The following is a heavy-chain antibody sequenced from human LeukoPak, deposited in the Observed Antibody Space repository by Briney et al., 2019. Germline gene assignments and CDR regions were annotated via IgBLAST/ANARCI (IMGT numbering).Heavy chain of an antibody. V-gene: IGHV4-59*08. CDR1: GGSISRYY. D-gene: IGHD6-13*01. CDR3: ARHKWHSSILWFDP. CDR2: IYYSGST. J-gene: IGHJ5*02. Sequence: PSETLSLTCTVSGGSISRYYWSWIRQPPGKGLEWMGDIYYSGSTNYNPYLKSRVTISVDTYKTQFSLKLSSVTAADTAVYYCARHKWHSSILWFDPWGQGTLVTVSS.